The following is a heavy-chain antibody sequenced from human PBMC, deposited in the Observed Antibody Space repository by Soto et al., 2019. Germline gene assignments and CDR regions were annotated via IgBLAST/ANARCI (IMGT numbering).Heavy chain of an antibody. V-gene: IGHV5-51*01. CDR3: ASDSHCNCGHCPMGGFHM. D-gene: IGHD2-15*01. J-gene: IGHJ3*02. CDR2: IYPVNSNA. CDR1: GYGLSIHW. Sequence: GESLKISCKGSGYGLSIHWVAWLRQMPGKGLEWVGFIYPVNSNAMYSPSFQGHVTLSADTALSTTYLQWDTLKPSHTAMYFCASDSHCNCGHCPMGGFHMWCQVTMVTVS.